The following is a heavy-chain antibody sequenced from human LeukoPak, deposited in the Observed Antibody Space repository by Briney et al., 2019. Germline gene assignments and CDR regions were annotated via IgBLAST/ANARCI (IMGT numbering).Heavy chain of an antibody. Sequence: GGSLRLSCAASGFTFSSYWMTWVRQAPGKGLEWVANIKQDGSEKYYVDSVKGRFTISRDNAKNSLYLQMNSLRAEDTAVYYCARDRWDGYNREYFDYWGQGTLVTVSS. D-gene: IGHD5-24*01. J-gene: IGHJ4*02. CDR1: GFTFSSYW. CDR3: ARDRWDGYNREYFDY. V-gene: IGHV3-7*01. CDR2: IKQDGSEK.